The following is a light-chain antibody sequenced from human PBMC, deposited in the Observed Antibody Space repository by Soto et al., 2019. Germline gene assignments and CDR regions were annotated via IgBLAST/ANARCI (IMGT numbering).Light chain of an antibody. CDR2: DAS. Sequence: EIVLTQSPATLSLSPGERATLSCRASQSVSSYLAWYQHKPGQAPRLLIYDASNRATGIPARFSGSGSGTDFTLTISSLEPEDFAVYSCQQRSNWPPATFGQGTKVDIK. CDR3: QQRSNWPPAT. J-gene: IGKJ1*01. CDR1: QSVSSY. V-gene: IGKV3-11*01.